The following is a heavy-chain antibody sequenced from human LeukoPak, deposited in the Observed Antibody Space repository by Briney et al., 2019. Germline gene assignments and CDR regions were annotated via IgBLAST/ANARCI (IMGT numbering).Heavy chain of an antibody. D-gene: IGHD2/OR15-2a*01. CDR1: GFSFSDFG. CDR3: ARGRFFYGWGIDV. J-gene: IGHJ6*02. Sequence: GGSLRLSCAASGFSFSDFGMNWVRQAPGKGLEWVAFMKGDKTEKDYVDSFKGRITISRDNAENSLSLQMNSLTVEDTAVYFCARGRFFYGWGIDVWGQGTTVIVSS. CDR2: MKGDKTEK. V-gene: IGHV3-7*01.